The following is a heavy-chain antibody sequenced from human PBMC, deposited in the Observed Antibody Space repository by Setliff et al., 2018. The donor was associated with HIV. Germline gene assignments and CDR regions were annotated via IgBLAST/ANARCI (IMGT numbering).Heavy chain of an antibody. D-gene: IGHD5-18*01. CDR3: YITYSYGLYYFDY. Sequence: SVKVSCKASGGTFSSYAISWVRQAPGQGLEWMGGIIPIFGTANYAQKFQGRVTITADESTSTAYMELSSLRSEDTAVYYCYITYSYGLYYFDYWGQGTLVTVSS. CDR2: IIPIFGTA. V-gene: IGHV1-69*13. J-gene: IGHJ4*02. CDR1: GGTFSSYA.